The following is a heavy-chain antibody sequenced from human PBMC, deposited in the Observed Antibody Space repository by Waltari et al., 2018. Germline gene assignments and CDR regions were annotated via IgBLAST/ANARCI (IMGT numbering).Heavy chain of an antibody. CDR2: INCNSGYT. CDR3: ARDSAEESGTYFDY. V-gene: IGHV1-2*02. J-gene: IGHJ4*02. CDR1: GYTFYKYY. Sequence: QVQLVQPGAEMKKPGASVKVSCKTSGYTFYKYYIHWLGQAPGQGLEWMGWINCNSGYTTYAPKFQARVTITTDTAINTVYLDLNGLTSDDTAVYYCARDSAEESGTYFDYWGQGTLVTV. D-gene: IGHD1-1*01.